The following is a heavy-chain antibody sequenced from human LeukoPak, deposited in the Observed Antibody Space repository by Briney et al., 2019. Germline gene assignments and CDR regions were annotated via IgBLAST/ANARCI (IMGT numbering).Heavy chain of an antibody. Sequence: ASVKVSCKASGYTFTSYGISWVRQAPGQGLEWMGWISAYNGNTNYAQKLQGRVTMTTDTSTSTAYMELRSLRSDDTAVYYCARVFGIAAAGTSADYWGQGTLVTVSS. CDR3: ARVFGIAAAGTSADY. CDR2: ISAYNGNT. V-gene: IGHV1-18*01. J-gene: IGHJ4*02. D-gene: IGHD6-13*01. CDR1: GYTFTSYG.